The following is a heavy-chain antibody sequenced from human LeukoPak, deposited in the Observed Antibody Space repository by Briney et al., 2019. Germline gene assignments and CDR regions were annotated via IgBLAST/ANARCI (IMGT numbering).Heavy chain of an antibody. J-gene: IGHJ4*02. CDR2: IYYSGST. CDR1: GGSISSYY. CDR3: ARGLDYGGNTDFGY. Sequence: PSETLSLTCTVSGGSISSYYWSWIRQPPGKGLEWIGYIYYSGSTNYNPSLKSRVTISVDTSKNQFSLKLSSVTAADTAVYYCARGLDYGGNTDFGYWGQGTLVTVSS. V-gene: IGHV4-59*01. D-gene: IGHD4-23*01.